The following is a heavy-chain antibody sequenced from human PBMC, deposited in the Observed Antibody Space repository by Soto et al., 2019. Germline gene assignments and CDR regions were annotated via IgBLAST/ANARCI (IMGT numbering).Heavy chain of an antibody. Sequence: QVQVQQWGAGLLKPSETLSLTCSVYGVSLSGYYWSWIRQPPGKGLEWIGEIDESGITNYNSSLKSRVTISIDTSKSQLSVKLRSVNAAGTAVYYCARSGAWIPDYWGQGILVTVSS. J-gene: IGHJ4*02. D-gene: IGHD5-18*01. CDR2: IDESGIT. V-gene: IGHV4-34*01. CDR1: GVSLSGYY. CDR3: ARSGAWIPDY.